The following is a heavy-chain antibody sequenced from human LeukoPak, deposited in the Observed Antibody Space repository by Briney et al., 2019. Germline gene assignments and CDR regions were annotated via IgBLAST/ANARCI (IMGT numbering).Heavy chain of an antibody. CDR1: GFTFSSYW. D-gene: IGHD1-26*01. J-gene: IGHJ4*02. V-gene: IGHV3-7*01. CDR2: IKEDGSEK. Sequence: PGGSLRLSCAASGFTFSSYWMSWVRQAPGKGLEWVANIKEDGSEKFHVGSVRGRFTTSRDNAKNSLYLQMNSLRAEDTAVYYCARDKIVGATIFDYWGQGTLVTVSS. CDR3: ARDKIVGATIFDY.